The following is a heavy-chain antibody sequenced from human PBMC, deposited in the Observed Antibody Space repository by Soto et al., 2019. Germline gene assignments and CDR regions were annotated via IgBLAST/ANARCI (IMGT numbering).Heavy chain of an antibody. CDR2: ISGSGGST. D-gene: IGHD2-15*01. CDR1: GFTFSSYA. J-gene: IGHJ5*02. Sequence: PGGSLRLSCAASGFTFSSYAMSWVRQAPGKGLEWVSAISGSGGSTYYADSVKGRFTISRDNSKNTLYLQMNSLRAEDTAVYYCAKAKAGARWVDWFDPWGQGTLVTVSS. V-gene: IGHV3-23*01. CDR3: AKAKAGARWVDWFDP.